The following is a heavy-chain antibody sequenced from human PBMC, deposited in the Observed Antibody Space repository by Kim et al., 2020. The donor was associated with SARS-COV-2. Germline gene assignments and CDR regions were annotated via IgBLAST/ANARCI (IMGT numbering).Heavy chain of an antibody. CDR3: TRGGIRAYDILTGYPLFDY. J-gene: IGHJ4*02. D-gene: IGHD3-9*01. CDR2: IRSKAYGGTT. V-gene: IGHV3-49*03. CDR1: GFTFGDYA. Sequence: GGSLRLSCTASGFTFGDYAMSWFRQAPGKGLEWVGFIRSKAYGGTTEYAASVKGRFTISRDDSKSIAYLQMNSLKTEDTAVYYCTRGGIRAYDILTGYPLFDYWGQGTLVTVSS.